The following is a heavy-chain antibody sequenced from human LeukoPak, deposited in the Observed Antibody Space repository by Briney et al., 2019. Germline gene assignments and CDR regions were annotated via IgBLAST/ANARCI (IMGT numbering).Heavy chain of an antibody. J-gene: IGHJ6*02. CDR1: GYTLTKLY. CDR3: GTLRWHIIELHYYYAMDV. D-gene: IGHD2-21*01. CDR2: FDPEDGET. Sequence: ASVEVSCKVSGYTLTKLYIHWVRQAPGKGLEWMGGFDPEDGETIYAQQFQGRVTMTEDTSSDTAYMELKNLRSEDTAVYYCGTLRWHIIELHYYYAMDVWGQGTTVTVSS. V-gene: IGHV1-24*01.